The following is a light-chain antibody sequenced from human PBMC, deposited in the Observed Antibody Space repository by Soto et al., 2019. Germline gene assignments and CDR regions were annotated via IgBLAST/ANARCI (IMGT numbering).Light chain of an antibody. V-gene: IGKV3-15*01. CDR1: QSVSSN. Sequence: EIVMTQSPATLSVSPGERATLSCRASQSVSSNLAWYQQKPGQAPRLLIYGASTRATGSPARFSGSGSGTDLTLTISSQQSEAFAVYYCQQYNNWPLRTFGQGTKVEIK. CDR2: GAS. CDR3: QQYNNWPLRT. J-gene: IGKJ1*01.